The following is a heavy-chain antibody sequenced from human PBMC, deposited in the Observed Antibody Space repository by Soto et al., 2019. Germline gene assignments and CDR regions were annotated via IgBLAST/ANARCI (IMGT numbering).Heavy chain of an antibody. CDR1: GFSHTTSGVG. CDR3: THRILRTVFGFVTTTVIYFDF. J-gene: IGHJ4*02. Sequence: QITLNESGPTLVKPTQTLTLTCTFSGFSHTTSGVGVGWIRQSPGKAPEWLALIYWDDDKRYSPSLKSRLTITKHTCNKQVMPTMADLDPANTATYYCTHRILRTVFGFVTTTVIYFDFWGQGIPVAVSS. CDR2: IYWDDDK. V-gene: IGHV2-5*02. D-gene: IGHD3-3*01.